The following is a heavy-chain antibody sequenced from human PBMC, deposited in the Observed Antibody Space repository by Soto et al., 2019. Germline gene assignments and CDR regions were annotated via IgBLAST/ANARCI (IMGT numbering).Heavy chain of an antibody. J-gene: IGHJ4*02. CDR3: ARAGAATLSDY. D-gene: IGHD2-15*01. V-gene: IGHV4-59*01. CDR1: GGSISSYY. Sequence: QVQLQESGPGLVKPSETLSLTCTVSGGSISSYYCSWIRQPPGKGLEWIGHIYYSRSTNYNPSLKSRVTISVDTSKNQFSLKLSSVTAADTAMYYCARAGAATLSDYWGQGTLVTVSS. CDR2: IYYSRST.